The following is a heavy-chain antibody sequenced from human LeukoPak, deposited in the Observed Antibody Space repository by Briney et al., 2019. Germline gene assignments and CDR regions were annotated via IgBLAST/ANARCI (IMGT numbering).Heavy chain of an antibody. CDR1: GGSISSYY. D-gene: IGHD6-19*01. J-gene: IGHJ4*02. Sequence: SETLSLTCTVSGGSISSYYWSWIRQPPGKGLEWIGYIYYSGSTNYNPSLKSRVTISVDTSKNQFPLKLSSVTAADTAVYYCARMMAGTALSLWGQGTLVTVSS. CDR2: IYYSGST. CDR3: ARMMAGTALSL. V-gene: IGHV4-59*01.